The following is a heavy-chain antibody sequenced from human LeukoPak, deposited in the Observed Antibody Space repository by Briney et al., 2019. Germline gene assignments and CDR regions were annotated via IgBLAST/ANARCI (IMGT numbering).Heavy chain of an antibody. CDR3: ARGGSGILTGYLIDY. CDR2: ISSSGSYI. V-gene: IGHV3-21*01. CDR1: GFTFSSYS. Sequence: GGSLRLSCAASGFTFSSYSMNWVRQAPGKGLEWVSSISSSGSYIYYADSVKGRFTISRDNAKNSLYLQMNSLRAEDTAVYYCARGGSGILTGYLIDYWGQGTLVTVSS. J-gene: IGHJ4*02. D-gene: IGHD3-9*01.